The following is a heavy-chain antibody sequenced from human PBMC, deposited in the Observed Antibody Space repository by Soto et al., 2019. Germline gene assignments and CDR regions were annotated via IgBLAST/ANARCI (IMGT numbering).Heavy chain of an antibody. Sequence: ASVKVSCKASGYTFTSYGISWVRQAPGQGLEWMGWISAYNGNTNYAQKIQSRVTMNTDTSTSIAYMELRSLRSDDTAVYYCARRDGLRYFDWAPDYWGQGTLVTVSS. V-gene: IGHV1-18*01. J-gene: IGHJ4*02. CDR3: ARRDGLRYFDWAPDY. CDR1: GYTFTSYG. CDR2: ISAYNGNT. D-gene: IGHD3-9*01.